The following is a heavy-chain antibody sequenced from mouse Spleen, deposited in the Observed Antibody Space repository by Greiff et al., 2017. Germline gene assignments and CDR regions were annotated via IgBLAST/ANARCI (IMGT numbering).Heavy chain of an antibody. CDR1: GFTFCDYG. V-gene: IGHV5-17*01. CDR3: ARKSNYFYFDY. J-gene: IGHJ2*01. Sequence: DVKLVESGGGLVKPGGSLKLSCAASGFTFCDYGMHWVRQAPEKGLEWVAYISSGSSTIYYADTVKGRFTISRDNAKNTLFLQMTSLRSEDTAMYYCARKSNYFYFDYWGQGTTLTVSS. D-gene: IGHD2-5*01. CDR2: ISSGSSTI.